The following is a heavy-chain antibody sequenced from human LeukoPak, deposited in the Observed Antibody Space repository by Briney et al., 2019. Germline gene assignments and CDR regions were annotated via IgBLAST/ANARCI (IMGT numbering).Heavy chain of an antibody. CDR3: AKHLRTNFWFFDH. D-gene: IGHD3-9*01. V-gene: IGHV3-23*01. J-gene: IGHJ4*02. Sequence: GGSLRLSCAASGFTFSTYALSWVRQAPGKGLEWVSLISGTGYQTDYADSVKGRFTISRDNSKNTLYLQMNSLKAEDTAVYHCAKHLRTNFWFFDHWGQGTLVTVSS. CDR1: GFTFSTYA. CDR2: ISGTGYQT.